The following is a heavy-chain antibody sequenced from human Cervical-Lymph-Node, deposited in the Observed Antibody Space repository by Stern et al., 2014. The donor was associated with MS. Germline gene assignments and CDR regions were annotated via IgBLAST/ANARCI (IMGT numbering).Heavy chain of an antibody. CDR2: ISYDGSNK. V-gene: IGHV3-30-3*01. CDR3: AREECSGDSCRGMDV. J-gene: IGHJ6*02. D-gene: IGHD2-15*01. CDR1: GFTFSDYA. Sequence: VQLVESGGGVVQPGRSLRLSCAASGFTFSDYAMHWVHQAPGKGLEWVAVISYDGSNKKYVDSVKGRFTISRDNSKNTLYVQMNSLRAEDTAVYYCAREECSGDSCRGMDVWGQGATVTVSS.